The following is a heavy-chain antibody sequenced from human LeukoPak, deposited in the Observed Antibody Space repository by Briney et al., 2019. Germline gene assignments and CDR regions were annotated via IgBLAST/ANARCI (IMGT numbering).Heavy chain of an antibody. CDR3: ARNREIFRSDCFAP. D-gene: IGHD3-9*01. Sequence: GESLKISCEGSGYSFSSFWVAWVHQKPGKGLELMGIIYPGDSETKYSPSFEGQVTMSADKSISTVYLQWSGLKASDTAIYYGARNREIFRSDCFAPWAKEPRVTVSS. CDR2: IYPGDSET. J-gene: IGHJ5*02. V-gene: IGHV5-51*07. CDR1: GYSFSSFW.